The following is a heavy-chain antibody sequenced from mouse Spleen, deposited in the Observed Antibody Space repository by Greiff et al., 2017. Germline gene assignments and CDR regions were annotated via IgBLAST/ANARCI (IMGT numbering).Heavy chain of an antibody. CDR3: TKYDYDGRFDY. D-gene: IGHD2-4*01. CDR2: IDPETGGT. V-gene: IGHV1-15*01. Sequence: VQRVESGAELVRPGASVTLSCKASGYTFTDYEMHWVKQTPVHGLEWIGAIDPETGGTAYNQKFKGKAILTADKSSSTAYMELRSLTSEDSAVYYCTKYDYDGRFDYWGQGTTLTVSS. CDR1: GYTFTDYE. J-gene: IGHJ2*01.